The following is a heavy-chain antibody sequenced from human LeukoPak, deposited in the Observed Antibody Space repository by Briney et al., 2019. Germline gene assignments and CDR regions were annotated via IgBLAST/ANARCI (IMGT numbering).Heavy chain of an antibody. CDR1: GFTFSSYA. Sequence: GGSLRLSCAASGFTFSSYAMSWVRQAPGKGLEWVSAISGSGGITYYADSVKGRFTISRDNSKNTLYLQMNSLRAEDTAVYYCAKEAVVTSLKLAWYFDLWGRGTLVTVSS. V-gene: IGHV3-23*01. CDR3: AKEAVVTSLKLAWYFDL. CDR2: ISGSGGIT. D-gene: IGHD4-11*01. J-gene: IGHJ2*01.